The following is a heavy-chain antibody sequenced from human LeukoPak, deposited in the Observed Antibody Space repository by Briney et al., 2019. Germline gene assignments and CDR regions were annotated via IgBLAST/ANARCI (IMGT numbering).Heavy chain of an antibody. CDR3: TRDCRSITMVRGVNYMDV. D-gene: IGHD3-10*01. J-gene: IGHJ6*03. Sequence: GGSLRLSCTASGFTFGDYAMSWVRQAPGKGLEWVGFIRSKAYGGTTEYAAPVKGRFTISRDDSKSIAYLQMNSLKTEDTAVYYCTRDCRSITMVRGVNYMDVWGKGTTVTVSS. V-gene: IGHV3-49*04. CDR2: IRSKAYGGTT. CDR1: GFTFGDYA.